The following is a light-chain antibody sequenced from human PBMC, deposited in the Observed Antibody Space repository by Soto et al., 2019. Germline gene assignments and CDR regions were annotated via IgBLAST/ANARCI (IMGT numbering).Light chain of an antibody. J-gene: IGLJ2*01. Sequence: QSVLTQPPSVSGAPGQRVTISCTGSSSNIGAGFDVHWYRHLPGTAPKLLIYGNTNRPSGVPDRFSGSKSGTSASLAITGLQAEDEADYYCQCYDSSLTGVVFGGGTKLTVL. CDR3: QCYDSSLTGVV. CDR2: GNT. V-gene: IGLV1-40*01. CDR1: SSNIGAGFD.